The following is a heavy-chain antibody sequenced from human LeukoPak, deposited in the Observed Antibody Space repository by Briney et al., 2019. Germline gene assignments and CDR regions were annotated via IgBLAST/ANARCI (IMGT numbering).Heavy chain of an antibody. D-gene: IGHD3-22*01. CDR1: GFTFSIYA. J-gene: IGHJ4*02. CDR2: ISGRGDST. V-gene: IGHV3-23*01. CDR3: ARDSRNYYDSSGYYGSCFDY. Sequence: PGGSLRLSCAGSGFTFSIYAMTWVRQAPGKGLEWVSSISGRGDSTNYADSVKGRFTISRDNAKNSLYLQMNSLRAEDTAVYYCARDSRNYYDSSGYYGSCFDYWGQGTLVTVSS.